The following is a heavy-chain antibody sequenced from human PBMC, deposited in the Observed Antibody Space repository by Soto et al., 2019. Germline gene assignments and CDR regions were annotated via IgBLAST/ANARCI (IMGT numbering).Heavy chain of an antibody. CDR3: ARDLVRGGIDY. CDR2: IWYDGSNK. Sequence: QVQLVESGGGVVQPGRSLRLSCAASGFTFSSYGMHWVRQAPGKGLEWVAVIWYDGSNKYYADSVKGRFTISRDNSKNTLYLQMNSLRAEDTAVYYCARDLVRGGIDYWGQGTLVTVSS. J-gene: IGHJ4*02. D-gene: IGHD3-10*01. V-gene: IGHV3-33*01. CDR1: GFTFSSYG.